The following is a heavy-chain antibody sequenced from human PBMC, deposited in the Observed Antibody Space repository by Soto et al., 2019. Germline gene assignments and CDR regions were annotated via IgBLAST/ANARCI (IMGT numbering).Heavy chain of an antibody. CDR3: ARGRQRPSAAYKGHGYYGMDV. CDR2: ITHIGGF. Sequence: SETLSLTCAVYGGSFTDYYWSWIRQPPGKGLEWIGEITHIGGFDSNLSLDSRATISVDTTKNQFSLKLSSVTTADTALYYCARGRQRPSAAYKGHGYYGMDVWGQGTTVTVSS. V-gene: IGHV4-34*01. J-gene: IGHJ6*02. CDR1: GGSFTDYY. D-gene: IGHD2-2*01.